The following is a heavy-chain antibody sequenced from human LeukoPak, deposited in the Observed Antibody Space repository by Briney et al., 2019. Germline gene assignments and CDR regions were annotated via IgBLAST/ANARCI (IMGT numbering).Heavy chain of an antibody. D-gene: IGHD5-18*01. CDR2: ISGSGGST. CDR1: GFTFSSYA. V-gene: IGHV3-23*01. CDR3: AKGVDTAMVVEDYFDY. J-gene: IGHJ4*02. Sequence: GGSLRLSCAASGFTFSSYAMSWVRQAPGKGLEWVSAISGSGGSTYYADSVKGRFTISRGNSKNTLYLQMNSLRAEDTAVYYCAKGVDTAMVVEDYFDYWGQGTLVTVSS.